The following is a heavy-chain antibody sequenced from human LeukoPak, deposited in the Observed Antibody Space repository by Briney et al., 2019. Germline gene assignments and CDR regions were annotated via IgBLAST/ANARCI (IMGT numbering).Heavy chain of an antibody. CDR2: FDPEDGET. CDR1: GYTLTELS. J-gene: IGHJ4*02. CDR3: ATGDAVAGILNY. Sequence: ASAKVSCKVSGYTLTELSMHWVRQAPGKGLEWMGGFDPEDGETIYAQKFQGRVTMTEDTSTDTAYMELSSLRSEDTAVYYCATGDAVAGILNYWGQGTLVTVSS. D-gene: IGHD6-19*01. V-gene: IGHV1-24*01.